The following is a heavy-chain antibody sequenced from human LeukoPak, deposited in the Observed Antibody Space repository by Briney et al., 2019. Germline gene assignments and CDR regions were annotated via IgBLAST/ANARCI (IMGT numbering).Heavy chain of an antibody. CDR2: IIPIFGTA. CDR1: GGTFSSYA. J-gene: IGHJ6*03. D-gene: IGHD6-19*01. V-gene: IGHV1-69*01. Sequence: ASVKVSCKASGGTFSSYAISWVRQAPGQGLEWMGGIIPIFGTANYAQKFQGRVTITADESTSTAYMELSSLRSEDTAVYYCARDRGYSSGWYDYYYYYMDVWGKGTTVTVSS. CDR3: ARDRGYSSGWYDYYYYYMDV.